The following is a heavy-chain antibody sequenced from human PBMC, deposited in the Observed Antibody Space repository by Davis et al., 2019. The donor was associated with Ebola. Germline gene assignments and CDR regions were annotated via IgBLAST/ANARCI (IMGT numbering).Heavy chain of an antibody. J-gene: IGHJ5*02. CDR1: GFTFTSSA. D-gene: IGHD3-3*01. Sequence: SVKVSCKASGFTFTSSAVQWVRQARGQRLEWIGWIVVGSGNTDYAQKFQERVTITRDMSTSTAYMELSSLRSEDTAVYYCAAEGGGLRFLEWSKFDPWGQGTLVTVSS. V-gene: IGHV1-58*01. CDR2: IVVGSGNT. CDR3: AAEGGGLRFLEWSKFDP.